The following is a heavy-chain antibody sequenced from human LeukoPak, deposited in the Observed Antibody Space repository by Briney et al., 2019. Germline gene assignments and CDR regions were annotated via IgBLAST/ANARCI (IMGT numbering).Heavy chain of an antibody. CDR1: GGTFSSYA. J-gene: IGHJ4*02. Sequence: GASVKVSCKASGGTFSSYAISWVRQAPGQGLEWMGWISAYNGNTNYAQKLQGRVTMTTDTSTSTAYMELRSLRSDDTAVYYCARNNWNDGLSVDFDYWGQGTLVTVSS. D-gene: IGHD1-1*01. CDR3: ARNNWNDGLSVDFDY. CDR2: ISAYNGNT. V-gene: IGHV1-18*01.